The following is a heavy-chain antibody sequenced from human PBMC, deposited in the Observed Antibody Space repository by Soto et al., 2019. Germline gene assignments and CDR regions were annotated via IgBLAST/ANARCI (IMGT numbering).Heavy chain of an antibody. CDR3: ARQLWGYCGTDCSPLEV. D-gene: IGHD2-21*02. CDR2: MYNTGST. Sequence: SETLSLTWAVFRRPTSALARCCIPQPAGRGLEWIRYMYNTGSTVYKLFCKSRVTRSVDTSKHQFALKLNSVAAADMAVYFCARQLWGYCGTDCSPLEVWGQGTTVTVSS. CDR1: RRPTSALA. J-gene: IGHJ6*02. V-gene: IGHV4-59*11.